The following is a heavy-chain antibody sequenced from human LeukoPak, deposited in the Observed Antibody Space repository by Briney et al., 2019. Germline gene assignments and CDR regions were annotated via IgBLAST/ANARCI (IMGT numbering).Heavy chain of an antibody. CDR2: VYQSGTT. CDR1: SGSISSYY. V-gene: IGHV4-59*08. Sequence: NPSETLFLTCTISSGSISSYYWSWIRQPPGKGLEWIGYVYQSGTTSYNPSLKRRVTMSADSSKNQFSLRMTSVTAADTAVYYCARHGGTLGYFDNWGQGTLVTVSS. J-gene: IGHJ4*02. D-gene: IGHD1-26*01. CDR3: ARHGGTLGYFDN.